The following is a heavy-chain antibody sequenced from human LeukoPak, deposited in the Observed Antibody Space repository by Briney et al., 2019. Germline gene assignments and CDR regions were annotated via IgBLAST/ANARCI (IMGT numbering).Heavy chain of an antibody. CDR3: AKGDVEEWFDP. Sequence: MPSETLSLTCAVSGGFIRRSGYSWNWIRQPPGKGLEWIGYIWDSGNSYYSPSLKSRVTISLDKSKNLFSLKINSVTGADTAVYFCAKGDVEEWFDPWGPGILVTVSS. J-gene: IGHJ5*02. D-gene: IGHD3-16*01. CDR1: GGFIRRSGYS. V-gene: IGHV4-30-2*01. CDR2: IWDSGNS.